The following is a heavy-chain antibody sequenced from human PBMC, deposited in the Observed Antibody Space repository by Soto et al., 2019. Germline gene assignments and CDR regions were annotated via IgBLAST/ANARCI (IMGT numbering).Heavy chain of an antibody. D-gene: IGHD1-26*01. CDR1: GFTFNNKW. Sequence: PGGSLRLSCTASGFTFNNKWMHWVRQAPGKGLVWLSPIDGAAATTNYADSVKGRFTISRDNAKNIVFLHVNGLTDEDTAVYYCAREGAMGVDYWGQGTLVTVSS. J-gene: IGHJ4*02. CDR3: AREGAMGVDY. V-gene: IGHV3-74*01. CDR2: IDGAAATT.